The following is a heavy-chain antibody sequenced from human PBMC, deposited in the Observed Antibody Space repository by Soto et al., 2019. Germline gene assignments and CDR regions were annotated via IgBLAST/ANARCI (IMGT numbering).Heavy chain of an antibody. J-gene: IGHJ6*02. D-gene: IGHD3-9*01. V-gene: IGHV4-39*01. CDR2: IYYSGST. Sequence: PSETLSLTCTVSGGSISSSSYYWGWIRQPPGKGLEWIGSIYYSGSTYYNPSLKSRVTISVDTSKNQFSLKLSSVTAADTAVYYCARQRKWGEFDWLPNDYGMDVWGQGTTVTVYS. CDR1: GGSISSSSYY. CDR3: ARQRKWGEFDWLPNDYGMDV.